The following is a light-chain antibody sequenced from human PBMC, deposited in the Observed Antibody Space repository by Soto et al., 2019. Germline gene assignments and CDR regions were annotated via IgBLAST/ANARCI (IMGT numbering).Light chain of an antibody. J-gene: IGKJ1*01. CDR3: LQYDSSSRT. CDR1: QGISSW. Sequence: DIQMTQSPSTLSVSVGDRVTITCRASQGISSWLAWYQQKPGKAPHLLIYKASTLKSGVPSRFSGSGSGTEFTLTISSLQPDDFATYYCLQYDSSSRTFGQGTKVEIK. CDR2: KAS. V-gene: IGKV1-5*03.